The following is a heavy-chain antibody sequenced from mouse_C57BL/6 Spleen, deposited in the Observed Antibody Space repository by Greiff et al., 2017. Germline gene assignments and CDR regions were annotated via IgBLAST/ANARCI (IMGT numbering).Heavy chain of an antibody. V-gene: IGHV1-52*01. Sequence: VQLQQPGAELVRPGSSVKLSCKASGYTFTSSWMHWVKQRPIQGLEWIGNIDTSDSETHYNQKFKDKATLTVDKSSSTAYMQLSSLTSEDSAVYYSARSGTTVVARYFDVWGTGTTVTVSS. J-gene: IGHJ1*03. CDR2: IDTSDSET. CDR3: ARSGTTVVARYFDV. CDR1: GYTFTSSW. D-gene: IGHD1-1*01.